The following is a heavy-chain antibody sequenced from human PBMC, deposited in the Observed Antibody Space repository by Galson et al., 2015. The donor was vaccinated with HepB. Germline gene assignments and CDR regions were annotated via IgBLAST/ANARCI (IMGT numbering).Heavy chain of an antibody. V-gene: IGHV1-69*04. J-gene: IGHJ4*02. Sequence: SVKVSCKASGGTFSSYAISWVRQAPGQGLEWMGRIIPILGIANYAQKFQGRVAITADKSTSTAYMELSSLRSEDTAVYYCAREGEGDGYNFWGPFDYWGQGTLVTVSS. CDR3: AREGEGDGYNFWGPFDY. CDR2: IIPILGIA. D-gene: IGHD5-24*01. CDR1: GGTFSSYA.